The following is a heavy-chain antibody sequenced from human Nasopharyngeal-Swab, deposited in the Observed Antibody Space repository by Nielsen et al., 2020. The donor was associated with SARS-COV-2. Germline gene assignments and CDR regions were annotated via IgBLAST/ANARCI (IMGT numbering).Heavy chain of an antibody. CDR1: GYTFTDYY. CDR3: ARDNYYNSSGYYSPDC. Sequence: ASVKVSCKASGYTFTDYYIQWVRQAPGQGLEWMGRIHPNSGGTNYAQKFQGRVTLTRDTSISTAYMELSRLRSGDTAVYYCARDNYYNSSGYYSPDCWGQGTLVTVSS. V-gene: IGHV1-2*06. CDR2: IHPNSGGT. D-gene: IGHD3-22*01. J-gene: IGHJ4*02.